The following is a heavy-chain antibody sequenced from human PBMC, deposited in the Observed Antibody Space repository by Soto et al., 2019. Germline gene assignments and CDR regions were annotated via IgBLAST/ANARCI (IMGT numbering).Heavy chain of an antibody. CDR1: GYTFTSYD. D-gene: IGHD2-2*01. V-gene: IGHV1-8*01. Sequence: QVQLVQSGAEVKKPGASVKVSCKASGYTFTSYDINWVRQATGQGLEWMGWMNPNSGNTGYAQKFPASVTITRNTSISTAYMELSSLRSDDTAVYYCARGLSVVPAATRDYCGQGPLVTVSS. CDR3: ARGLSVVPAATRDY. J-gene: IGHJ4*02. CDR2: MNPNSGNT.